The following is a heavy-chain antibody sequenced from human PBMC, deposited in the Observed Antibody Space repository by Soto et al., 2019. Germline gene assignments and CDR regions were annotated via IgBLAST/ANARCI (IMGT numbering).Heavy chain of an antibody. CDR3: ARDVSPLYDFWSGYPHNYYYYGMDV. D-gene: IGHD3-3*01. CDR1: GFTFSSYG. Sequence: PGGSLRLSCAASGFTFSSYGMHWVRQAPGMGLEWVAVIWYDGSDKYYADSVKGRFTISRDNSKNTLYLQMNSLRAEDTAVYYCARDVSPLYDFWSGYPHNYYYYGMDVWGQGTTVTVSS. V-gene: IGHV3-33*01. CDR2: IWYDGSDK. J-gene: IGHJ6*02.